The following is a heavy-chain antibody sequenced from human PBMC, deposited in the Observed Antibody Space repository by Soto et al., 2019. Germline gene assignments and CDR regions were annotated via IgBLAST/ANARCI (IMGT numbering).Heavy chain of an antibody. J-gene: IGHJ4*02. D-gene: IGHD2-21*02. Sequence: SETLSLTCTVSGGPIRSSSHYWGWIRQSPGTGLEWIGSIDESGDSYYNPSLKSRVTILVDTSKNTLYLQMKSLRAEDTAVYYCARDTPVVTYLFEHWGQGALVTVSS. CDR3: ARDTPVVTYLFEH. V-gene: IGHV4-39*07. CDR1: GGPIRSSSHY. CDR2: IDESGDS.